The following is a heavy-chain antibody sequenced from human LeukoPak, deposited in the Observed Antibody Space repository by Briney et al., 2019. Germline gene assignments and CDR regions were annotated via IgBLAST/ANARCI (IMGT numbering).Heavy chain of an antibody. CDR2: ISGSGGST. D-gene: IGHD1-26*01. CDR1: GFTLSSNA. CDR3: AKERGAWGGFEGY. V-gene: IGHV3-23*01. J-gene: IGHJ4*02. Sequence: GGSLRLSCAASGFTLSSNAMNWVRQAPGKGLEWVSGISGSGGSTYYADSVKGRFTISRDNSKNTLYLQMNSLRAEDTAVYYCAKERGAWGGFEGYWGQGTLVTVSS.